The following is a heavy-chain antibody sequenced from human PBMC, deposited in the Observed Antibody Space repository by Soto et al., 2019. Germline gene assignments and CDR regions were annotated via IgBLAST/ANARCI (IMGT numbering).Heavy chain of an antibody. CDR3: ARDYYDSSGYYHYFGY. J-gene: IGHJ4*02. Sequence: SVKVSCKASGGTFSSYSISWVRQAPGQGLEWMGGIIPIFGTANYAQKFQGRVTITADESTSTAYMELSSLRSEDTAVYYCARDYYDSSGYYHYFGYWGQGTLVTVSS. V-gene: IGHV1-69*13. CDR2: IIPIFGTA. D-gene: IGHD3-22*01. CDR1: GGTFSSYS.